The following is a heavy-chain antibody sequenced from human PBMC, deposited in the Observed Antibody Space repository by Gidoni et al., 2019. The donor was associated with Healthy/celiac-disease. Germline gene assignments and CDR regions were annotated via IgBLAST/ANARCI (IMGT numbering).Heavy chain of an antibody. CDR3: AKGLVVTAIAAGLGDY. CDR2: ISWNSGSI. V-gene: IGHV3-9*01. CDR1: GFTFDDYA. J-gene: IGHJ4*02. D-gene: IGHD2-21*02. Sequence: EVQLVESGGGLVQPGRSLRLSCAASGFTFDDYAMHWVRQAPGKGLEWVSGISWNSGSIGYADSVKGRFTISRDNAKNSLYLQMNSLRAEDTALYYCAKGLVVTAIAAGLGDYWGQGTLVTVSS.